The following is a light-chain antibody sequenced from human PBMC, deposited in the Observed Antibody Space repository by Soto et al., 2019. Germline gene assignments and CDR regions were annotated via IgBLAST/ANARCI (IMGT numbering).Light chain of an antibody. J-gene: IGLJ2*01. V-gene: IGLV2-14*01. Sequence: QSALTQPASVSGSPGQSITISCTGTSSDIGGYNSVSWYQQHPGKAPKLMIHEVNNRPSGVSNRFSGSKSGNTASLTISGLQAEDEADYHCGSYASSSTVLFGGGTKVTVL. CDR1: SSDIGGYNS. CDR2: EVN. CDR3: GSYASSSTVL.